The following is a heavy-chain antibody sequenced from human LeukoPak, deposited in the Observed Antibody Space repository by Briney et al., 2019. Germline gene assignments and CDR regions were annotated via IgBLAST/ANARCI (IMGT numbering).Heavy chain of an antibody. D-gene: IGHD3-10*01. CDR3: ARDRSSLGLWFGELRN. Sequence: PGGSLRLSCAASGFTFSSYWMHWVRQAPGKGLVWVSLIYSDGSSTNYADSVKGRFTISRDNAKNTLYLQMNSLRAEDTAVYYCARDRSSLGLWFGELRNWGQGTLVTVSS. CDR1: GFTFSSYW. V-gene: IGHV3-74*01. J-gene: IGHJ4*02. CDR2: IYSDGSST.